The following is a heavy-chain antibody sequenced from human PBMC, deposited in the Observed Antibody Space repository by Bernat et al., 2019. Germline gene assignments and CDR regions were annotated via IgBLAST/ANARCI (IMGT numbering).Heavy chain of an antibody. Sequence: QLQLQESGPGLVKPSETLSLTCTVSAGSISSHNYFWGWIREPPGKGLEWIGSVYSSGSTYYNPSLKGRVTISVDTCKNQFALKLTEVTAADTAGYYCATPWRATDYYGSSGYYGWDAFDTWGQGTMVTVSS. D-gene: IGHD3-22*01. J-gene: IGHJ3*02. CDR1: AGSISSHNYF. CDR3: ATPWRATDYYGSSGYYGWDAFDT. V-gene: IGHV4-39*01. CDR2: VYSSGST.